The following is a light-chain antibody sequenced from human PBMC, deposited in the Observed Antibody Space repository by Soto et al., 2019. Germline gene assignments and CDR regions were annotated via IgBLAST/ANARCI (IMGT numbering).Light chain of an antibody. CDR3: HQRSNWPPEVT. V-gene: IGKV3-11*01. J-gene: IGKJ3*01. CDR2: DAS. Sequence: EIVLTQSPDTLSLSPGERATLSCRASQSVRSSLAWYQQKPGQAPRLLIYDASNRATGIPARFSGSGSGTDFTLTIISLEPEDFAVYYCHQRSNWPPEVTFGPGTKVDIK. CDR1: QSVRSS.